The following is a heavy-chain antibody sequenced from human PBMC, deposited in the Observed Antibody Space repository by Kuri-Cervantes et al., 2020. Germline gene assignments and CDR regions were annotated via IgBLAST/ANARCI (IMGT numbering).Heavy chain of an antibody. CDR2: INWNGGST. V-gene: IGHV3-20*04. CDR1: GFTFDDYG. J-gene: IGHJ5*02. Sequence: GESLKISCAASGFTFDDYGMSWVRQAPGKGLEWVSGINWNGGSTGYADSVKGRFTISRDNAKNSLYLQMNSLRAEDTALYYCAKGETPYYYDSSGFDPWGQGTLVTVSS. CDR3: AKGETPYYYDSSGFDP. D-gene: IGHD3-22*01.